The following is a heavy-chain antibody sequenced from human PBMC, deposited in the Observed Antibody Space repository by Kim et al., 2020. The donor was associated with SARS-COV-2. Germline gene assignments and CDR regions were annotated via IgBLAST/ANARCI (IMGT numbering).Heavy chain of an antibody. Sequence: LSLTCEGSGFTFSSYWMNWVRQAPGKGLEWVANIKQDGSEKNYVDAVKGRFTISRDNDKNSLHLQMNSLRVEDTAFYYCVGGTGWTFDSWGQGTLVTVSS. J-gene: IGHJ4*02. CDR2: IKQDGSEK. CDR3: VGGTGWTFDS. CDR1: GFTFSSYW. V-gene: IGHV3-7*04. D-gene: IGHD6-19*01.